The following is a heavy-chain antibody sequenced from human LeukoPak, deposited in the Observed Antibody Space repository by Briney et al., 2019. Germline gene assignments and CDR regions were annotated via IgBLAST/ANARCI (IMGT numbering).Heavy chain of an antibody. CDR2: INYDGSNR. D-gene: IGHD3-16*01. V-gene: IGHV3-33*01. Sequence: HPGGSLRLSCAASGFSLSNNGLHWVRQGPGKGLEWLSVINYDGSNRYYADSVKGRFTISKDSSENTLYLQMNSLRADDTAMYYCARWGGRGQFYFDYWGQGTLATVSS. J-gene: IGHJ4*02. CDR3: ARWGGRGQFYFDY. CDR1: GFSLSNNG.